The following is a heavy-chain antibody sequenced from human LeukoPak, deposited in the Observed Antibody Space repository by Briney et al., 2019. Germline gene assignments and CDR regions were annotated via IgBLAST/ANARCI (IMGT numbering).Heavy chain of an antibody. D-gene: IGHD3-22*01. J-gene: IGHJ4*02. CDR3: AGKGITMIAQGSFDY. V-gene: IGHV5-51*01. CDR2: IYPGDSDT. Sequence: KPGESLKISCKGSGYSFTSYWIGWVRPMPGKGLEWMGIIYPGDSDTRYSPSFQGQVTISADKSISTAYLQWSSLKASDTAMYYCAGKGITMIAQGSFDYWGQGTLVTVSS. CDR1: GYSFTSYW.